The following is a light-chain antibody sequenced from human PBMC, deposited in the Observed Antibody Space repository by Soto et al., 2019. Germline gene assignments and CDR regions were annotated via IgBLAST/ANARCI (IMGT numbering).Light chain of an antibody. V-gene: IGKV3-20*01. J-gene: IGKJ1*01. CDR1: QSVSSSY. CDR3: QQYNSWPET. CDR2: GAS. Sequence: GFTQSPGTLSLYPGERATLSCRASQSVSSSYLAWYQQKPGQAPRLLIYGASSRATGIPDRFSGSGSGTDFTLTISRLEPEDFAVYYCQQYNSWPETFGQGTKVDIK.